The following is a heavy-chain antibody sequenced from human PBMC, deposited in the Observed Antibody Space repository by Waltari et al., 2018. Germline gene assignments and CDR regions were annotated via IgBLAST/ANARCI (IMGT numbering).Heavy chain of an antibody. CDR2: ISYNERNI. D-gene: IGHD3-22*01. J-gene: IGHJ6*02. V-gene: IGHV3-30*04. CDR3: ARDYCDRTNCHGMDV. CDR1: EFTFSSYA. Sequence: QVQLVESGGGVVQPGRSLRLSCAASEFTFSSYAMHWVRQAPGKGLEWVEVISYNERNIDNVDSVKGRFTISRDNSKKMLYLQMNSLRGEDTAVYYCARDYCDRTNCHGMDVWGQGP.